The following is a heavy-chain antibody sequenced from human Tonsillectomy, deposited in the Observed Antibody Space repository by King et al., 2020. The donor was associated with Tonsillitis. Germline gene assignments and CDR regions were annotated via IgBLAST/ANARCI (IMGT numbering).Heavy chain of an antibody. CDR3: VKVAVPWAPFDS. D-gene: IGHD2-15*01. Sequence: VQLVESGGGVVQPGTSLTLSCAPSGFVFSNFGMHWVRQATGKGLEWVAVIANDGTNQDYIDSVKGRFIVSRDNSGNTLYLHMNSLRVEDTAIYYCVKVAVPWAPFDSWSQGALVTVSS. CDR2: IANDGTNQ. J-gene: IGHJ4*02. CDR1: GFVFSNFG. V-gene: IGHV3-33*03.